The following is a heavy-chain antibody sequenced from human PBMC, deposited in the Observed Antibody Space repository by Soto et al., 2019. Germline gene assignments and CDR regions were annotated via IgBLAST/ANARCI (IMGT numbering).Heavy chain of an antibody. J-gene: IGHJ4*02. CDR2: INSDGSST. Sequence: GGSLRLSCAASGFTFSSYWMHWVRQAPGKGLVWVSRINSDGSSTSYADSVKGRFTISRDNAKNTLYLQMNSLRAEDTAVYYCARGSNSLLWFGELLYLDYWGQGTLVTVSS. V-gene: IGHV3-74*01. CDR1: GFTFSSYW. CDR3: ARGSNSLLWFGELLYLDY. D-gene: IGHD3-10*01.